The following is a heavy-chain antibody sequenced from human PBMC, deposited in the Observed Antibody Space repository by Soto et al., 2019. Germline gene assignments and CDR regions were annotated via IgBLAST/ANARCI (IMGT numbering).Heavy chain of an antibody. D-gene: IGHD3-22*01. J-gene: IGHJ3*02. CDR1: GDSVSSNSAA. V-gene: IGHV6-1*01. CDR2: TYYRSKWYN. CDR3: ARSITMIVVVITTGAFDI. Sequence: SQTLSLTCAISGDSVSSNSAAWNWIRQSPSRGLEWLGRTYYRSKWYNDYAVSVKSRITINPDTSKNQFSLQLNSVTPEDTAVYYCARSITMIVVVITTGAFDIWGQGTMVTVSS.